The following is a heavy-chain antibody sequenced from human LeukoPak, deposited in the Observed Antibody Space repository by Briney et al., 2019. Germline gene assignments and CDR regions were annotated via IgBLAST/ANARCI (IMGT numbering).Heavy chain of an antibody. V-gene: IGHV1-2*02. CDR2: INPNSGGT. D-gene: IGHD1-26*01. J-gene: IGHJ4*02. Sequence: EASVKVSCKASGYTFTGYYMHWVRQAPGQGLEWMGWINPNSGGTNYAQKFQGRVTMTRDTSISTAYMELSRLRSDDTAVYYCAREGGSYAPAGNFDYWGQGTLVTVSS. CDR3: AREGGSYAPAGNFDY. CDR1: GYTFTGYY.